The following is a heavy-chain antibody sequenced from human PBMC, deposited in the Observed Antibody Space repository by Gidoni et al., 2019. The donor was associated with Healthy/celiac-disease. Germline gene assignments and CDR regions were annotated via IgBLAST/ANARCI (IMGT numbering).Heavy chain of an antibody. J-gene: IGHJ6*02. CDR3: ARGPRGVATLYGMDV. CDR2: ISYDGSNK. CDR1: GFPFNSYG. D-gene: IGHD2-15*01. Sequence: QVQLVESGGGVVQPGRSLRLPCAASGFPFNSYGRPWVRQAPGKGLEWVAVISYDGSNKYYADSVKGRFTISRDNSKNTLYLQMNSLRSEDTAVYYCARGPRGVATLYGMDVWGQGTTVTVSS. V-gene: IGHV3-30*03.